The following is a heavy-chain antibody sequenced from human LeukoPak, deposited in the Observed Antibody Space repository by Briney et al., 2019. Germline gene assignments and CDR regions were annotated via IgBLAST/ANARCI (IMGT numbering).Heavy chain of an antibody. V-gene: IGHV1-18*01. CDR2: ISAYNGNT. CDR1: GYTFTSYG. CDR3: ARDGEYGTGSYYRGYFDY. Sequence: ASVKVSCKASGYTFTSYGISWVRQAPGQGHEWMGWISAYNGNTNYAQKLQGRVTMTTDTSTSTAYMELRSLRSDDTAVYYCARDGEYGTGSYYRGYFDYWGQGTLVTVSS. D-gene: IGHD3-10*01. J-gene: IGHJ4*02.